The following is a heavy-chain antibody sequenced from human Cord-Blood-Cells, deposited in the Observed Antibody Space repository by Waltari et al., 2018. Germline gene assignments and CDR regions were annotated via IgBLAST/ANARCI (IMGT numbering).Heavy chain of an antibody. CDR3: ARGEWDLSSGIRPDWYFDL. Sequence: QVQLVQSGAEVKKPGASVKVSCKASGYTFTSYDINWVRQATGQGLEWMGWMNPNSGNTGYAQKFQGRVTITRNTSISTAYMELSSLRSEDTAVYYCARGEWDLSSGIRPDWYFDLWGRGTLVTVSS. V-gene: IGHV1-8*03. CDR2: MNPNSGNT. CDR1: GYTFTSYD. D-gene: IGHD3-10*01. J-gene: IGHJ2*01.